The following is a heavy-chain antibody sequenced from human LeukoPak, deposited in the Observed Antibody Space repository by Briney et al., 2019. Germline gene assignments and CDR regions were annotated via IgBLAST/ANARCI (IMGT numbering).Heavy chain of an antibody. CDR2: ISAYNGNT. Sequence: GATVKVSCKASGYNLTSYGIGWVRQAPGQGLEWMGWISAYNGNTNYAQKLQGRVTMTTDTSTSTAYMELRSLRSDDTAVYYCARLSIAAPLDYWGQGTLVTVSS. D-gene: IGHD6-6*01. V-gene: IGHV1-18*01. CDR1: GYNLTSYG. J-gene: IGHJ4*02. CDR3: ARLSIAAPLDY.